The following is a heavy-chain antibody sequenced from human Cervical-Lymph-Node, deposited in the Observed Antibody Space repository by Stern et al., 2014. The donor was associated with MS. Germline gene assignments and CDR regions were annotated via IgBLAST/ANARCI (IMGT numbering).Heavy chain of an antibody. CDR1: GFSLSTSGVG. CDR3: APRRAAMALNY. V-gene: IGHV2-5*02. J-gene: IGHJ4*02. CDR2: IYWDDDK. D-gene: IGHD5-18*01. Sequence: QITLKESGPTLEKPTQTLTLTCTFSGFSLSTSGVGVGWIRQPPGKALEWLALIYWDDDKRYSPSLKSRLTITKDTSKNQVVLTMTNMDPVDTATYYCAPRRAAMALNYWGQGTLVTVSS.